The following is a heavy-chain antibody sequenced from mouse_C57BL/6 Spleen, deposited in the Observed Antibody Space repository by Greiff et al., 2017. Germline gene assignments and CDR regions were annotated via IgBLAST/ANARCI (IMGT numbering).Heavy chain of an antibody. D-gene: IGHD4-1*01. Sequence: VQLQQSGPELVKPGASVKISCKASGYTFTDYYMNWVKQSHGKSLEWIGDINPNNGGTSYNQKFKGTATLTVDKSSSTAYMELRSLTSEDSAVYDCARGTLGRRGYFDVWGTGTTVTVSS. CDR3: ARGTLGRRGYFDV. V-gene: IGHV1-26*01. CDR2: INPNNGGT. CDR1: GYTFTDYY. J-gene: IGHJ1*03.